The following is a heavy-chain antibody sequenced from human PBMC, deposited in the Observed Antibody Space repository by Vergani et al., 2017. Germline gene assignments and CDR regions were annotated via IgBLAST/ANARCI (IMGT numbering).Heavy chain of an antibody. Sequence: QVQLVQSGAEVKKPGASVKVSCKASGYTFTSYYMHWVRQAPGQGLEWMGIINPSGGSTSYAQKFQGRVTMTRDTSTSTVYMELSSLRSEDTAVYYCAGGGRGYTARTSVPYYFDYWGQGTLVTVSS. J-gene: IGHJ4*02. CDR3: AGGGRGYTARTSVPYYFDY. CDR1: GYTFTSYY. D-gene: IGHD5-12*01. V-gene: IGHV1-46*01. CDR2: INPSGGST.